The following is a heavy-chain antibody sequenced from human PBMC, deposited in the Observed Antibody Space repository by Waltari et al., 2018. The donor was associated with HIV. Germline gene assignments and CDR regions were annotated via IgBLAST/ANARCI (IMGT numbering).Heavy chain of an antibody. D-gene: IGHD3-10*01. CDR2: INPKTGDT. V-gene: IGHV1-2*02. Sequence: QVQLVESGAEVKKPGASLKVSCKASGYAFTGFYIHWVRQAPGEGIEWVGWINPKTGDTNFAQKFQGRVTRTRDTSISTAYMELSRLTSDDTAVYYCARDPSYGFGENDYWGQGTLFTVSS. CDR1: GYAFTGFY. J-gene: IGHJ4*02. CDR3: ARDPSYGFGENDY.